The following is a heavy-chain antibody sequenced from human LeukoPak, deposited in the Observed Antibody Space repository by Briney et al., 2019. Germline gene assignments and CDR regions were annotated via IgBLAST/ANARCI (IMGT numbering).Heavy chain of an antibody. D-gene: IGHD2-21*02. J-gene: IGHJ4*02. Sequence: SETLSLTCTVSGVSISSGGYYWSWIRQHPGKGLEWIGYIYYSGSTYYNPSLKSRVTISVDTSKNQFSLKLSSVTAADTAVYYCARMHIVVVTAIRGRYYFDYWGQGTLVTVSS. CDR1: GVSISSGGYY. V-gene: IGHV4-31*03. CDR3: ARMHIVVVTAIRGRYYFDY. CDR2: IYYSGST.